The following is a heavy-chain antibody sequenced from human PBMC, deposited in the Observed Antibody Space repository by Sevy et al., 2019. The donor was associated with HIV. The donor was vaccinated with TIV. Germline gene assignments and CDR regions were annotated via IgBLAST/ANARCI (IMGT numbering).Heavy chain of an antibody. Sequence: SETLSLSCAVSGASITSYYWNWIRQSPGKGLEWIAYVYHSGTTSYNPSLQSRVSTSLDTSREQFSLTLYSVTAADSAVYYCARARRRPPVVDSNWYFDVWGRGILVTVSS. CDR2: VYHSGTT. D-gene: IGHD3-22*01. CDR1: GASITSYY. V-gene: IGHV4-59*12. CDR3: ARARRRPPVVDSNWYFDV. J-gene: IGHJ2*01.